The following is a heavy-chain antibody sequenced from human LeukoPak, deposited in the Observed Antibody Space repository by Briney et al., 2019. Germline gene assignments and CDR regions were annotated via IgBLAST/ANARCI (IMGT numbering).Heavy chain of an antibody. CDR3: AKSNGYGLVDI. Sequence: SETLTLTCTLSGGSISTYYWGWMRQPPGKGLEWIGNIFYSGSTYYSPSLKSRVTISLDTSRNQFSLKLNSVTAADTAVYYCAKSNGYGLVDIWGQGTMVTVSS. J-gene: IGHJ3*02. CDR2: IFYSGST. D-gene: IGHD3-10*01. V-gene: IGHV4-39*07. CDR1: GGSISTYY.